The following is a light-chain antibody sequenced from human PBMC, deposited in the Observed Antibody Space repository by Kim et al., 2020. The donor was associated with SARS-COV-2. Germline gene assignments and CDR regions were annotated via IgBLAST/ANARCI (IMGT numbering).Light chain of an antibody. J-gene: IGLJ3*02. CDR3: CSYAGSSTS. V-gene: IGLV2-23*02. CDR1: SSDVGSYNL. Sequence: PGQSITISCTGTSSDVGSYNLVSWYQQRPGKAPKRMIYEVSKRPSGVSNRFSGSKSGNTASLTISGLQAEDEADYYCCSYAGSSTSFGGGTKLTVL. CDR2: EVS.